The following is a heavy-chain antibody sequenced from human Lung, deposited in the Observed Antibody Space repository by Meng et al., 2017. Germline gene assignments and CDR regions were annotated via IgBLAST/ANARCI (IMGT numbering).Heavy chain of an antibody. V-gene: IGHV4-34*01. J-gene: IGHJ4*02. CDR2: INHRGRT. CDR1: VGSFSGYQ. CDR3: ARDQGGAGGY. D-gene: IGHD2-15*01. Sequence: QVQLQQGGAGELKPSETLSLTCAVYVGSFSGYQWNWIRQSPGKGLEWIGDINHRGRTNYNPSLKSRVTISVDTSKNQFSLKLSSVTAADTAVYYCARDQGGAGGYWGQGTLVTVSS.